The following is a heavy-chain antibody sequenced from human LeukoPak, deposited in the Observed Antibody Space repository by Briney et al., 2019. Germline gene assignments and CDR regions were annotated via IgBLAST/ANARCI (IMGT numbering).Heavy chain of an antibody. V-gene: IGHV3-9*01. D-gene: IGHD1-26*01. CDR3: AKVSGSYFPPLYGMDV. CDR1: GFTFDDYA. Sequence: GGSLRLSCAASGFTFDDYAMHWVRQAPGKGLEWVSGISWNSGSIGYADSVKGRFTISRDNAKNSLYLQMNSLRAEDTALYYCAKVSGSYFPPLYGMDVWGQGTTVTVSS. J-gene: IGHJ6*02. CDR2: ISWNSGSI.